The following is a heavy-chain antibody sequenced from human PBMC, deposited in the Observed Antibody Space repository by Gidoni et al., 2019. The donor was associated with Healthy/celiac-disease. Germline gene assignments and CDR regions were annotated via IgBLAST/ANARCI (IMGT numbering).Heavy chain of an antibody. D-gene: IGHD6-13*01. CDR3: ARTTDSIAAVDYGMDV. CDR2: IWYDGSNK. CDR1: GFTFRSYG. V-gene: IGHV3-33*01. Sequence: QVQLVESGGGVVQPGRSLRLSCAASGFTFRSYGMHWVRQAPGKGLEWVAVIWYDGSNKYYADSGKGRFTISRDNSKNTLYLQMNSLRAEDTAVYYCARTTDSIAAVDYGMDVWGQGTTVTVSS. J-gene: IGHJ6*02.